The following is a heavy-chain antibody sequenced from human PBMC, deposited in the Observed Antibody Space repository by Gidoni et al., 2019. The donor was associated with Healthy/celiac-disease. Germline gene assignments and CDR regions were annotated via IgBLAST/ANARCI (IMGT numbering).Heavy chain of an antibody. CDR1: GFTFSSYS. V-gene: IGHV3-21*01. J-gene: IGHJ5*02. D-gene: IGHD3-3*01. CDR3: ARTTDLTIFGVVIMGWFDP. Sequence: EVQLVESGGGLVKPGGSLRLSCAASGFTFSSYSMNWVRQAPGKGLEWVSSISSSSSYIYYADSVKGRFNISRDNAKNSLYLQMNSLRAEDTAVYYCARTTDLTIFGVVIMGWFDPWGQGTLVTVSS. CDR2: ISSSSSYI.